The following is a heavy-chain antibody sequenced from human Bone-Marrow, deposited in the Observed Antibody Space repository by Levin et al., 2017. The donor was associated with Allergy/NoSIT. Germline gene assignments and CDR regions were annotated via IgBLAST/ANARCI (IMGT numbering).Heavy chain of an antibody. CDR3: ARAGYCRSGSCYDSFHFDY. CDR1: GDSISSGGYY. D-gene: IGHD2-15*01. Sequence: PSETLSLTCTVSGDSISSGGYYWNWIRQHPGEGLEWIGYIYYSGTTSYNPSLKSRTSISVDTSDNQFSLKLTSVTAADTAVYYCARAGYCRSGSCYDSFHFDYWGQGALVTVSA. V-gene: IGHV4-31*03. CDR2: IYYSGTT. J-gene: IGHJ4*02.